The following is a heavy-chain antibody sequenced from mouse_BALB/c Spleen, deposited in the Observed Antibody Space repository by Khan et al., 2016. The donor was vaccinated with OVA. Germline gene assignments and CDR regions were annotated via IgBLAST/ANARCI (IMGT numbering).Heavy chain of an antibody. V-gene: IGHV5-6-4*01. CDR2: ITSGGSYT. CDR1: GFAFSSYS. CDR3: TRDRNYYGSSFDFDY. J-gene: IGHJ2*01. Sequence: EVELVESGGGLVKPGGSLKLSCAASGFAFSSYSMSWVRQPPEKRLEWVATITSGGSYTYYPDSVKGRFTISRDNAKNTLYLQISSLKSEDTARYYCTRDRNYYGSSFDFDYWGQGTTLTVSS. D-gene: IGHD1-1*01.